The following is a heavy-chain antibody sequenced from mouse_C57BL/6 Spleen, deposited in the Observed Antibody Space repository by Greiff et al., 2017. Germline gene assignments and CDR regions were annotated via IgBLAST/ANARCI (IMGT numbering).Heavy chain of an antibody. Sequence: VQLQQSGAELARPGASVKLSCKASGYTFTSYGISWVKQRTGQGLEWIGEIYPRSGNTYYNEKFKGKATLTADKSSSTAYMELRSLTSEDSAVYFCAREGYGSSYYYFDYWGQGTTLTVSS. CDR2: IYPRSGNT. CDR1: GYTFTSYG. J-gene: IGHJ2*01. CDR3: AREGYGSSYYYFDY. D-gene: IGHD1-1*01. V-gene: IGHV1-81*01.